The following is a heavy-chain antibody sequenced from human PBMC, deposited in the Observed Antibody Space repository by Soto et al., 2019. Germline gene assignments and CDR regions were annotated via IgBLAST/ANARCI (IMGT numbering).Heavy chain of an antibody. CDR3: ARDPEQKDIVVATAPIGWFDR. CDR2: IHSFSRTI. V-gene: IGHV3-48*02. D-gene: IGHD2-2*01. Sequence: PCRTLRLSCVACRFSFPRYSMNWVRDAPQKGLERGTYIHSFSRTINYAASVKGWFTVSRDNGNNSLYLQMNSLSDEDTDVYYCARDPEQKDIVVATAPIGWFDRCRQGTLVGVSS. CDR1: RFSFPRYS. J-gene: IGHJ5*02.